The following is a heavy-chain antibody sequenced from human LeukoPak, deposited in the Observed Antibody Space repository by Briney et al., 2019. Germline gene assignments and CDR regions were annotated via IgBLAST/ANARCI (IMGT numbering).Heavy chain of an antibody. J-gene: IGHJ4*02. CDR2: VHTTGST. CDR1: GGSISSSY. CDR3: ARDPNSAL. V-gene: IGHV4-4*07. D-gene: IGHD4-23*01. Sequence: SETLSLTCTVSGGSISSSYWSWIRQSAGKRLEWIGRVHTTGSTNYNPSFKSRVTMSIDTSKTQFSQKLTSVTAADTAVYYCARDPNSALWGQGILVTVSS.